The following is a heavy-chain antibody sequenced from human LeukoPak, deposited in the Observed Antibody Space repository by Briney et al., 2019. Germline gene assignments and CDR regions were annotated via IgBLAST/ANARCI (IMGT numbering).Heavy chain of an antibody. D-gene: IGHD7-27*01. V-gene: IGHV3-9*01. CDR2: ISWNSGSI. CDR3: PKDTSGDLES. Sequence: GGSLRLSCAASGFTFDDYAMHWVRQAPGKGLEWVSGISWNSGSIAYADSVKGRFTISRDNSKNSLYLQMNSLRAEDTALYYCPKDTSGDLESWAQGPLAPVS. CDR1: GFTFDDYA. J-gene: IGHJ4*02.